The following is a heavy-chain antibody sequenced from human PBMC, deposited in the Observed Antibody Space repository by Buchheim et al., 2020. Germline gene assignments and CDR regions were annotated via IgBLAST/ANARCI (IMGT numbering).Heavy chain of an antibody. Sequence: EVQLVESGGGLVKPGGSLRLSCAASGFTFSTYRMNWVRQAPGKGLELVSSISSGSRYIDYADSVKGRFTISRDNAKNSLYLQMNSLTADDTAVYYCARDYYDSSGPRGPDYWGQGTL. CDR2: ISSGSRYI. CDR3: ARDYYDSSGPRGPDY. CDR1: GFTFSTYR. D-gene: IGHD3-22*01. J-gene: IGHJ4*02. V-gene: IGHV3-21*02.